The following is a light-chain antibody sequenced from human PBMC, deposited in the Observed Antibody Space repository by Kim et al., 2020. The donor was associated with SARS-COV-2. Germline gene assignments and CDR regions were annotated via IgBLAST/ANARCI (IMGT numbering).Light chain of an antibody. V-gene: IGLV1-40*01. Sequence: RVTNSCTGSSSNIGAHYDVHWYQQLPGTAPKLLIYGNNNRPSGVPDRFSGSKSGTSASLAITGLQAEDEADYYCQSYDRSLSGSIFGGGTQLTVL. CDR2: GNN. J-gene: IGLJ2*01. CDR1: SSNIGAHYD. CDR3: QSYDRSLSGSI.